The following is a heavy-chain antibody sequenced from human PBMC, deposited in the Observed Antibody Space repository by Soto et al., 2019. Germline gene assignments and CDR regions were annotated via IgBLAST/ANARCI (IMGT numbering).Heavy chain of an antibody. V-gene: IGHV4-59*01. CDR3: ARDVEGDYGYDY. CDR1: GGSISSYY. D-gene: IGHD4-17*01. J-gene: IGHJ4*02. CDR2: IYYSGST. Sequence: SETLSLTCTVSGGSISSYYWSWIRQPPGKGLEWIGYIYYSGSTNYNPSLKSRVTISVDTSKNQFSLKLSSVTAADTAVYYCARDVEGDYGYDYWGQGTLVTVS.